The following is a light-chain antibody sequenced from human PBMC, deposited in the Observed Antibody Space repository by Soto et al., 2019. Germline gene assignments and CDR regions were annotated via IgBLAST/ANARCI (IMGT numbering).Light chain of an antibody. CDR3: QQSYSTWT. Sequence: DIQMTQSPSSLSASVVARVTITCRASQSISSYLNSYQQKPGTAPKLLSYAASSLQSGVPSRFSGSGSGTDFTLTISSLQPEEFATYYCQQSYSTWTFGQGTKVDIK. J-gene: IGKJ1*01. CDR2: AAS. V-gene: IGKV1-39*01. CDR1: QSISSY.